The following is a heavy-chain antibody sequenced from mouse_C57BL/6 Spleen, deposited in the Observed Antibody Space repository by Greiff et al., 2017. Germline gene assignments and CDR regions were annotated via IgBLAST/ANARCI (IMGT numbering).Heavy chain of an antibody. CDR1: GYTFTSYW. V-gene: IGHV1-64*01. CDR2: IHPNSGST. D-gene: IGHD2-1*01. J-gene: IGHJ2*01. Sequence: QVQLKQSGAELVKPGASVKLSCKASGYTFTSYWMHWVKQRPGQGLEWIGMIHPNSGSTNYNEQFKSKATLTVDKSSSTASMQLSSLTSEDSAVYYCARPIYYGNFFDYWGQGTTLTVSS. CDR3: ARPIYYGNFFDY.